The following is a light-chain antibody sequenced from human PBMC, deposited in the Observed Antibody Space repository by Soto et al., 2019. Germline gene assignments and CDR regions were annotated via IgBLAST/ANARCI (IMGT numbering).Light chain of an antibody. CDR1: QIVSNSY. J-gene: IGKJ5*01. Sequence: EILLTPSRGTLSLSPGERVTRSCRASQIVSNSYLAWYQQKPGQAPRLLIYGATSRATGIPDRLSGSGSGTDFTLTISSLEPEDFAVYYCKQHSNWQITLGTGTRVENK. V-gene: IGKV3D-20*02. CDR2: GAT. CDR3: KQHSNWQIT.